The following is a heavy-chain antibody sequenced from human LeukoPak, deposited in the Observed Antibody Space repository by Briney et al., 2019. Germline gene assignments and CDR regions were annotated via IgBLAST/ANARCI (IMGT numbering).Heavy chain of an antibody. V-gene: IGHV3-21*01. CDR2: ISSSSTYI. CDR3: AGYCSSEDY. Sequence: GGSLRLSCAASGFTFSTCSMNWVRQAPGKGLEWVSAISSSSTYIYYADSVKGRFTISRDDAKNSLSLQMNSLRAEDTAVYFCAGYCSSEDYWGEGTLVTVSS. D-gene: IGHD6-6*01. J-gene: IGHJ4*02. CDR1: GFTFSTCS.